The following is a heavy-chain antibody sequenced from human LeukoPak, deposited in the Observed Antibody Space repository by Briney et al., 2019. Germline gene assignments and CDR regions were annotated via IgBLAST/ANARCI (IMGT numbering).Heavy chain of an antibody. Sequence: SETLSLTCSVSGGSISSYYWSWIRQPPGKGLEWIGYVYYSGSTNYNPSLKSRITISVDTSKNQFSLKLSSVTAADTAVYYCARDRAYNWNYVLFNWFDPWGQGTLVTVSS. CDR1: GGSISSYY. V-gene: IGHV4-59*12. D-gene: IGHD1-7*01. CDR3: ARDRAYNWNYVLFNWFDP. CDR2: VYYSGST. J-gene: IGHJ5*02.